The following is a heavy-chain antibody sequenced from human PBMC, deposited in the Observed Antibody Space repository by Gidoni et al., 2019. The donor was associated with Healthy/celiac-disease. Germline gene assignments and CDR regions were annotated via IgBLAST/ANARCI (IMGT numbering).Heavy chain of an antibody. J-gene: IGHJ4*02. Sequence: QVQLVESGGGVVQPGRSLRLSGAASGFTFSSYAMHWVRQAPGKGLEWVAVISYDGSHKYYADSVKGRFTISRDNSKNTLYLQMNSLRAEDTAVYYCAREAVAGTAFDYWGQGTLVTVSS. CDR1: GFTFSSYA. V-gene: IGHV3-30-3*01. CDR2: ISYDGSHK. D-gene: IGHD6-19*01. CDR3: AREAVAGTAFDY.